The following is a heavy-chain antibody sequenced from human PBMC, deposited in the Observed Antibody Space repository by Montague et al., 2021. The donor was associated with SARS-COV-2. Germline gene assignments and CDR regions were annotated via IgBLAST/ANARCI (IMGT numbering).Heavy chain of an antibody. Sequence: SETLSLTCAVSGGSFSGNYWSWIRQPPRTGLEWVGESNLYGSTNYNPTLTSRSNMSINTPKYQFSLSLSSVTAAATDVYYCARGLPVTTLFYYFGMDVWGQGTTVTVSS. CDR2: SNLYGST. J-gene: IGHJ6*02. CDR1: GGSFSGNY. D-gene: IGHD4-11*01. V-gene: IGHV4-34*01. CDR3: ARGLPVTTLFYYFGMDV.